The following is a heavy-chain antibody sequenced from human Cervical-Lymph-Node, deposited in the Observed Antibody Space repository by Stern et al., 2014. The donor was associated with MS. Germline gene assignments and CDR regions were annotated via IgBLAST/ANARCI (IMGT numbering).Heavy chain of an antibody. Sequence: VQLLESGPGLVKPSETLSLTCTVSGGSISSYYWSWIRQPPGKGLEWIGYIYYSGSTNYNPSLKSRVTISVDTSKNQFSLKLSSVTAADTAVYYCARDPSGYNWFDPWGQGTLVTVSS. J-gene: IGHJ5*02. D-gene: IGHD3-22*01. CDR2: IYYSGST. CDR3: ARDPSGYNWFDP. V-gene: IGHV4-59*01. CDR1: GGSISSYY.